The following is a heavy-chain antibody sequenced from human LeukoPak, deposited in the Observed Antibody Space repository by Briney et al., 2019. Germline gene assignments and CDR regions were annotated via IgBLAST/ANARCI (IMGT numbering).Heavy chain of an antibody. Sequence: ASVKVSCKASGYTFTSYGISWVRQAPGQGLEWMGWISAYNGNTNYAQKLQGRVTMTTDTSTSTAYMELRSLRSDDTAVYYCARDGSHYYDSSGYPWWGQGTLVTVSS. CDR3: ARDGSHYYDSSGYPW. CDR1: GYTFTSYG. CDR2: ISAYNGNT. V-gene: IGHV1-18*01. J-gene: IGHJ4*02. D-gene: IGHD3-22*01.